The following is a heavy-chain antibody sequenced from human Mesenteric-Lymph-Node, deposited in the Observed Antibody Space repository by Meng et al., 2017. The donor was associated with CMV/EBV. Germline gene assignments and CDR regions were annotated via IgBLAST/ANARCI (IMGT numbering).Heavy chain of an antibody. V-gene: IGHV4-39*01. CDR3: ARRSALLPNWFDP. D-gene: IGHD2-2*01. J-gene: IGHJ5*02. CDR1: GDSVRNSHYS. CDR2: VYFGGHT. Sequence: VSGDSVRNSHYSWGWIRQSPGKGLEWIGNVYFGGHTYYNPSLKSRVTVSMEASRNQVSLKMTSVTAADTAVYYCARRSALLPNWFDPWGQGALVTVSS.